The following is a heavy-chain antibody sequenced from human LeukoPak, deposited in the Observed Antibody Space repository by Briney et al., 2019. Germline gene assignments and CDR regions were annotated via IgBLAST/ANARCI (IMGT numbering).Heavy chain of an antibody. CDR2: IIPIVGTA. Sequence: ASVKVSCKASGGTFSSYAISWVRQAPGQGLEWMGGIIPIVGTANYAQKFQGRVTITTDESTSTAYMELSSLRSEDTAVYYCASPSIVVVPAAPAGAFDIWGQGTMVTVSS. J-gene: IGHJ3*02. CDR1: GGTFSSYA. V-gene: IGHV1-69*05. CDR3: ASPSIVVVPAAPAGAFDI. D-gene: IGHD2-2*01.